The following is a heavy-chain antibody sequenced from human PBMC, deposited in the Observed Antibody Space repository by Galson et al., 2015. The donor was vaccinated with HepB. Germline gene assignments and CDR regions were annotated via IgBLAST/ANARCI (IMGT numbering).Heavy chain of an antibody. Sequence: SVKVSCKASGYTFTGYYMHWVRQAPGQGLEWMGWINPNSGGTNYAQKFQGRVTMTRDTSISTAYMELSRLRSDDTAVYYCARAPPTYSSGDWFDPWGQGTLVTVSS. CDR3: ARAPPTYSSGDWFDP. CDR2: INPNSGGT. J-gene: IGHJ5*02. D-gene: IGHD6-19*01. CDR1: GYTFTGYY. V-gene: IGHV1-2*02.